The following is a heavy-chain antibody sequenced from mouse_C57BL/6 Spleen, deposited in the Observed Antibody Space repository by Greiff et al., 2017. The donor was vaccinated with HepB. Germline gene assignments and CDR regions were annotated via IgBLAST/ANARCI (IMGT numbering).Heavy chain of an antibody. Sequence: QVQLQQPGAELVRPGSSVKLSCKASGYTFNSYWMHWVKQRPIQGLEWIGNIDPSDSETHYNQKFKDKDTLTVDKSSSTAYMQLSSLTSEDSAVYYCAREGVYYGSNYAMGYWGQGTSVTVSS. CDR3: AREGVYYGSNYAMGY. J-gene: IGHJ4*01. V-gene: IGHV1-52*01. CDR2: IDPSDSET. D-gene: IGHD1-1*01. CDR1: GYTFNSYW.